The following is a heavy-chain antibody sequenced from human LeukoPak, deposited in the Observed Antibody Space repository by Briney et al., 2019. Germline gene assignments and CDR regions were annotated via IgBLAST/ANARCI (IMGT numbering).Heavy chain of an antibody. V-gene: IGHV1-2*02. D-gene: IGHD2-2*01. Sequence: GASVKVSCKASGYTFTGYYMHWVRQAPGQGLEWMGWINPNSGGTNYAQKFQGRVTMTRDTSISTAYMELSRLRSDDTAVYYCARDLGFGYCSSTSCLDAFDIWGQGTMVTVSS. J-gene: IGHJ3*02. CDR2: INPNSGGT. CDR1: GYTFTGYY. CDR3: ARDLGFGYCSSTSCLDAFDI.